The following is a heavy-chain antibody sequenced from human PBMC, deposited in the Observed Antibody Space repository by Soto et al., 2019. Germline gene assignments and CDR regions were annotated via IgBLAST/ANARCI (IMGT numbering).Heavy chain of an antibody. CDR2: INVGNANT. CDR3: AREKWGSGSRWLDP. D-gene: IGHD6-19*01. Sequence: GASVNVSCXASGYTYISYSMHWVRQAPGQRLERMGWINVGNANTKYSQNFQGRVTINQDTSASTAYMELSSLTSEDTAVYYCAREKWGSGSRWLDPWGQGTLVTVS. V-gene: IGHV1-3*01. CDR1: GYTYISYS. J-gene: IGHJ5*02.